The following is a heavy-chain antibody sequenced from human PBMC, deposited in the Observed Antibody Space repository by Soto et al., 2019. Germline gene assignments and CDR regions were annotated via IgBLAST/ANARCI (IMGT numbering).Heavy chain of an antibody. CDR3: ARVTIAAAGNWFDP. J-gene: IGHJ5*02. CDR2: IYYSGST. V-gene: IGHV4-59*01. CDR1: GGSFSGYY. Sequence: PSETLSLTCAVYGGSFSGYYWSWIRQPPGKGLEWIGYIYYSGSTNYNPSLKSRVTISVDTSKNQFSLKLSSVTAADTVVYYCARVTIAAAGNWFDPWGQGTLVTVSS. D-gene: IGHD6-13*01.